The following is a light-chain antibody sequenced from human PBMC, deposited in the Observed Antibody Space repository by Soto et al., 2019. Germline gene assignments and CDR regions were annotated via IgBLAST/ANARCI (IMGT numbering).Light chain of an antibody. CDR2: GAS. Sequence: IMMKQSPATLSVTPGERATLSCRASQSISSNLAWYQQKPGQAPRLLIYGASTRATGIPARFSGSGSGTEFTLTISSLQSEDFAVYYCQQYNNWPRTFGQGTMVDIK. CDR3: QQYNNWPRT. CDR1: QSISSN. V-gene: IGKV3-15*01. J-gene: IGKJ1*01.